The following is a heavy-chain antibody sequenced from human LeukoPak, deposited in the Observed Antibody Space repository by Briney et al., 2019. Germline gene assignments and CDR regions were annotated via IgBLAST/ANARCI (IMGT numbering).Heavy chain of an antibody. CDR3: ARAGIAAAGAADY. V-gene: IGHV1-2*06. CDR1: GYTFTGYY. J-gene: IGHJ4*02. D-gene: IGHD6-13*01. CDR2: INPDSGGT. Sequence: ASVKVSCKASGYTFTGYYMHWVRQAPGQGLEWMGRINPDSGGTNYAQKFQGRVTMTRDTSISTAYMELSRLRSDDTAVYYCARAGIAAAGAADYWGQGTLVTVSS.